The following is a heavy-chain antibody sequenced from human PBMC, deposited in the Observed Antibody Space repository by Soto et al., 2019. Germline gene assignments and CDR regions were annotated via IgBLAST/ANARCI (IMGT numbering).Heavy chain of an antibody. CDR3: ARDWFGIDY. CDR1: GYTFTSYG. V-gene: IGHV1-18*01. Sequence: QVQLLQSGAEVKKPGASVKVSCKASGYTFTSYGISWVRQAPGQGLEWMGWINPYNGNTNYAQTLQGRVTMTTDTPTNTAYMELRSPRADDTAVYYCARDWFGIDYWGQGTLVTVSS. D-gene: IGHD3-16*01. CDR2: INPYNGNT. J-gene: IGHJ4*02.